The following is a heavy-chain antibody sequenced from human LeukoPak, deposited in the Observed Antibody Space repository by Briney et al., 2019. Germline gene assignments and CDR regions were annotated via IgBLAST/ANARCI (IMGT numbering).Heavy chain of an antibody. D-gene: IGHD1-26*01. Sequence: GRSLRLSCVVSGFTFSSYWMSWVRQAPGKGLEWVASIKQDGSEKYYVDSVKGRFTMSRDNAKNSLYLQMNSLRAEDTAVYYCARVQWELRGVGSYFEYWGQGALVTVSS. V-gene: IGHV3-7*01. CDR2: IKQDGSEK. J-gene: IGHJ4*02. CDR1: GFTFSSYW. CDR3: ARVQWELRGVGSYFEY.